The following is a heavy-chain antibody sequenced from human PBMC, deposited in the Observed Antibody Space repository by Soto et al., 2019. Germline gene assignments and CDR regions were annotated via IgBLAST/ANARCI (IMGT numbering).Heavy chain of an antibody. V-gene: IGHV4-31*03. J-gene: IGHJ6*02. CDR2: IYYSGST. CDR1: GGSISSGGYY. Sequence: PSETLSLTCTVSGGSISSGGYYWSWIRQHPGKGLEWIGYIYYSGSTYYNPSLKSRVTISVDTSKNQFSLKLSSVTAADTAVYYCARDRVVATATDDSQPTTYGMDVWGQGTTVTVSS. D-gene: IGHD5-12*01. CDR3: ARDRVVATATDDSQPTTYGMDV.